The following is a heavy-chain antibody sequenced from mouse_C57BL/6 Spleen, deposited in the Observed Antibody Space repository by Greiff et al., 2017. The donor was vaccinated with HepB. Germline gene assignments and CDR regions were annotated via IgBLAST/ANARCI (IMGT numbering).Heavy chain of an antibody. V-gene: IGHV1-18*01. Sequence: EVKLQQSGPELVKPGASVKIPCKASGYTFTDYNMDWVKQSHGKSLEWIGDINPNNGGTIYNQKFKGKATLTVDKSSSTAYMELRSLTSEDTAVYYCARGPYDGYPFAYWGQGTLVTVSA. J-gene: IGHJ3*01. CDR3: ARGPYDGYPFAY. D-gene: IGHD2-3*01. CDR1: GYTFTDYN. CDR2: INPNNGGT.